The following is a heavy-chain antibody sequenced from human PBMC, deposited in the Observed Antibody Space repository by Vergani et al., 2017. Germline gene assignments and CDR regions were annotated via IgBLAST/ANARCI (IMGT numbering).Heavy chain of an antibody. CDR2: INAGNGYT. D-gene: IGHD4-17*01. V-gene: IGHV1-3*01. CDR3: ARDLNGGYSLDY. CDR1: GYTFINYA. J-gene: IGHJ4*02. Sequence: QVQLVQSGAEVKKPGASVKVSCKASGYTFINYAMHWVRQAPGQRLEWMAWINAGNGYTKYPQKFQGRVTITRDTSASTAYMELSSLRSEDTAVYYCARDLNGGYSLDYWGQGTLVTVSS.